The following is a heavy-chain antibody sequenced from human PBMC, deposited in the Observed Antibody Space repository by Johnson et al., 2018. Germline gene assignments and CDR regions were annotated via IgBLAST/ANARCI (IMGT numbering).Heavy chain of an antibody. V-gene: IGHV3-30*18. CDR2: ISYDGSNK. CDR3: AKSMGYGFWGGYGSYCYAMDV. Sequence: LQLLESGGGLVKPGGSLRLSCAASGFTFSSYGMHWVRQAPGKGLEWVAVISYDGSNKYYADSVKGRFTISRDNSKNTLYMQRNSLRAEDTAVYYCAKSMGYGFWGGYGSYCYAMDVWGQGTTVTVSS. J-gene: IGHJ6*02. D-gene: IGHD3-3*01. CDR1: GFTFSSYG.